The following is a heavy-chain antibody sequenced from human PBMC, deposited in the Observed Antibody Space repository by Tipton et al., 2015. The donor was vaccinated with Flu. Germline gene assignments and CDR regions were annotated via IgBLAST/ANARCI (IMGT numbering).Heavy chain of an antibody. CDR2: IYYSGST. CDR1: SGSISDYY. Sequence: GLVKPSETLSLTCTVSSGSISDYYWSWIRQPPGSGLGWIGNIYYSGSTNYNPSLKSRVTISVDTSKNQFSLKLRSVTAADTAVYYCARDNLLQSGGTRPYYYYAMDVWGQGTTVTVSS. J-gene: IGHJ6*02. D-gene: IGHD1-26*01. V-gene: IGHV4-59*01. CDR3: ARDNLLQSGGTRPYYYYAMDV.